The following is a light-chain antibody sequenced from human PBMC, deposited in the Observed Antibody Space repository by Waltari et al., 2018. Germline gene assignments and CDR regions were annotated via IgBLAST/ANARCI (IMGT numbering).Light chain of an antibody. CDR1: QSVGTY. CDR3: QQGRNGPLT. Sequence: IVLTQSPDILSFSPGERATLPCRASQSVGTYLAWGQQRPGQSPRLLGYDASYGATGIPARFSGSGSETDFTLAISSLQPEDFAVDYCQQGRNGPLTFGGGTRVQ. V-gene: IGKV3-11*01. CDR2: DAS. J-gene: IGKJ4*02.